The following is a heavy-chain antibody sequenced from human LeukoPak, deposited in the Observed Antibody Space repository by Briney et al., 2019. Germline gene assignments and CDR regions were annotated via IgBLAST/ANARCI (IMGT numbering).Heavy chain of an antibody. CDR3: ARRLRYFDWLLDYFDY. V-gene: IGHV4-4*02. J-gene: IGHJ4*02. CDR2: IYHSGST. D-gene: IGHD3-9*01. CDR1: GGSISSSNW. Sequence: PSETLSLTCAVSGGSISSSNWWSWVRQPPGKGLEWIGEIYHSGSTNYNPSLKSRFTISVDKSKNQFSLKLSSVTAADTAVYYCARRLRYFDWLLDYFDYWGQGTLVTVSS.